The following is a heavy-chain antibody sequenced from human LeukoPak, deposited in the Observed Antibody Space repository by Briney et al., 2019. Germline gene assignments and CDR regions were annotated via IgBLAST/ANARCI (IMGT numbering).Heavy chain of an antibody. CDR3: AKDRRFGESWGDAFDI. Sequence: GGSLRLSCAASGFIVSSNYMNWVRRAPGKGLEWVSVIYSGGTTYYADSVKGRFTISRDNSNNTLYLQMNSLRAEDTAVYYCAKDRRFGESWGDAFDIWGQGTMVTVSS. J-gene: IGHJ3*02. V-gene: IGHV3-53*01. CDR1: GFIVSSNY. D-gene: IGHD3-10*01. CDR2: IYSGGTT.